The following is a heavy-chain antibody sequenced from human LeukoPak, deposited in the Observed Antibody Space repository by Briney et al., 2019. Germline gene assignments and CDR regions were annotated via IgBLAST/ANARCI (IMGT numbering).Heavy chain of an antibody. Sequence: SETLSLTCAVSGGSISSGGYSWSWIRQPPGKGLEWIGYIYHSGSTYYNPSLKSRVTISVDRSKNQFSLKLSSVTAADTAVYYCARGRLVYYYDSSGPYYFDYWGQGTLVTVSS. J-gene: IGHJ4*02. CDR3: ARGRLVYYYDSSGPYYFDY. D-gene: IGHD3-22*01. CDR2: IYHSGST. V-gene: IGHV4-30-2*01. CDR1: GGSISSGGYS.